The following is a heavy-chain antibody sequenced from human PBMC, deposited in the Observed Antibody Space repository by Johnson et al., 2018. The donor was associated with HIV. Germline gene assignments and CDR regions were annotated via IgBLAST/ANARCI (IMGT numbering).Heavy chain of an antibody. CDR2: IWYDGSNK. CDR3: VKGIDSSSWYAFDI. J-gene: IGHJ3*02. V-gene: IGHV3-33*06. Sequence: QVQLVESWGGVVQPGRSLRLSCAASGFTFNSYGMHWVRQAPGKGLEWVAVIWYDGSNKYYADSVKGRFTISRDNSKNTLYLQMNSLRAEDTAVYYCVKGIDSSSWYAFDIWGQGTMVTVSS. D-gene: IGHD6-13*01. CDR1: GFTFNSYG.